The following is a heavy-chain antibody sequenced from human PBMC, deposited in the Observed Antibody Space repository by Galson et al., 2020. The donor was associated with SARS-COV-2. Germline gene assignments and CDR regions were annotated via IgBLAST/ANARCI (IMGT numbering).Heavy chain of an antibody. D-gene: IGHD3-16*01. J-gene: IGHJ4*02. V-gene: IGHV4-4*02. Sequence: SATLSLTCDVTGVSTRSNYWWGWVRQPPGQRLEWIGEIFHSGITNYNPSLKSRVSMSVDTSKNQFSLNVYSVTAADTAVYYCGSGSDFVWDYGGQGTLVTVSS. CDR2: IFHSGIT. CDR1: GVSTRSNYW. CDR3: GSGSDFVWDY.